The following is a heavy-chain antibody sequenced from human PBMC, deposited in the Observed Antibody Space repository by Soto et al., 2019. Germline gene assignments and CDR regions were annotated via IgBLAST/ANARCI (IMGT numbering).Heavy chain of an antibody. Sequence: QVQLVQSGAEVKKPGSSVKVSCKASGGTFSSYAISWVRQAPGQGLEWMGGIIPIFGTANYAQKFQGRVTITADESTSRAYMELSSLRSEDTAVYYCATGEMESYGSGSTQDYWGQGTLVTVSS. CDR3: ATGEMESYGSGSTQDY. J-gene: IGHJ4*02. V-gene: IGHV1-69*01. CDR1: GGTFSSYA. D-gene: IGHD3-10*01. CDR2: IIPIFGTA.